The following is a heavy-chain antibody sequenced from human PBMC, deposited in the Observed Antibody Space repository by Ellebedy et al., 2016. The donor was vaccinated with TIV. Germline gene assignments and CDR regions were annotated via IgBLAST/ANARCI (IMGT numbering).Heavy chain of an antibody. D-gene: IGHD1-14*01. Sequence: PGGSLRLSCAASGFTFTSYDMXWVRHAPGNGLEWVSSICAAGDTYYAGFVKGRVAIYRENDKNSLYLQLNNVRVGDTDVYYCERETAGCDYWGQGTLVTVSS. CDR1: GFTFTSYD. V-gene: IGHV3-13*01. CDR2: ICAAGDT. J-gene: IGHJ4*02. CDR3: ERETAGCDY.